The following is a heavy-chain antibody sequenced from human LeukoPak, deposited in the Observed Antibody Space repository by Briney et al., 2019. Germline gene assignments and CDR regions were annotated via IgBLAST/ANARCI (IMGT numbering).Heavy chain of an antibody. J-gene: IGHJ6*02. Sequence: SETLSLTCTVSGGFISTYYWSWIRQPPGKGLEWIGYIYYSGSTNYNPSLKSRVTISVDTSKNQFSLKLSSVTAADTAVYYCARVRIQYYYYGMDVWGQGTTVTVSS. CDR2: IYYSGST. CDR1: GGFISTYY. V-gene: IGHV4-59*01. CDR3: ARVRIQYYYYGMDV.